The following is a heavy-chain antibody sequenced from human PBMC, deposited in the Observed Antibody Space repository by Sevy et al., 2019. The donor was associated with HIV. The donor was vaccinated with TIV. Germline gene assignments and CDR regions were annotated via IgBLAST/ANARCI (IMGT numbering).Heavy chain of an antibody. D-gene: IGHD5-12*01. CDR2: IYYSGST. J-gene: IGHJ5*02. CDR3: ARAPPVRSGDDSLNWFDP. CDR1: GGSFSGYH. V-gene: IGHV4-59*01. Sequence: SDTLSLICTVSGGSFSGYHWAWIRQTPGKGLEYIGYIYYSGSTNYNPSLKRRVTISVDTSKNQFSLRLSSVTAADTAVYYCARAPPVRSGDDSLNWFDPWGQGTLVTVSS.